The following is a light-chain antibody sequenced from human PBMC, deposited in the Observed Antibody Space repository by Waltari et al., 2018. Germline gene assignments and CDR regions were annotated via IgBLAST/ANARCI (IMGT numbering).Light chain of an antibody. CDR2: WAS. CDR3: QQYSATPPT. V-gene: IGKV4-1*01. J-gene: IGKJ1*01. Sequence: DIVMTQSPDSLAVSLGDRATINCKSSQSVISSFNNKNYLTWFHQKAGEPPKLLIYWASTRESGVPDRFSGSGSGTDFTLTISGLQAEDVAVYYCQQYSATPPTFGQGTKVEIK. CDR1: QSVISSFNNKNY.